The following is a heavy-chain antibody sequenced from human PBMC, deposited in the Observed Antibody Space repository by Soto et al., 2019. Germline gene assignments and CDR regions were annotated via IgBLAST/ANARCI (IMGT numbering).Heavy chain of an antibody. CDR2: PRDKPQGYST. CDR3: VRATYFSDSSGYTRCLDY. CDR1: GFTLSDHY. J-gene: IGHJ4*02. D-gene: IGHD3-22*01. V-gene: IGHV3-72*01. Sequence: GGSLRLAGAVSGFTLSDHYIDWVRQAPGKGLEWVVRPRDKPQGYSTAYAASVTGRFTTSRDESKNSAYLQMNSLKTEDTAVYYCVRATYFSDSSGYTRCLDYWGQGTLVTVSS.